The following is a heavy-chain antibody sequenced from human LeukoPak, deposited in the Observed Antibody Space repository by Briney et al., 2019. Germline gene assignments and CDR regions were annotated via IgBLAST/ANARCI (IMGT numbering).Heavy chain of an antibody. CDR2: ISARGGVT. CDR3: AKHEGAMPFDF. D-gene: IGHD3-16*01. V-gene: IGHV3-23*01. CDR1: GLTFSSYS. Sequence: PGGSLRLSCAASGLTFSSYSMSWIRQAPGKGLEWVSAISARGGVTYYADSAKGRFTLSRDNSKNTLYLQMNSLRAEDTAVYYCAKHEGAMPFDFWGRGTLVTVSS. J-gene: IGHJ4*02.